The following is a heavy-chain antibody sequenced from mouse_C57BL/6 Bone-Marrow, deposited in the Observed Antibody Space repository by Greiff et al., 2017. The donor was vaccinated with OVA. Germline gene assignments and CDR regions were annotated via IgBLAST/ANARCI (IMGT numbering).Heavy chain of an antibody. J-gene: IGHJ3*01. D-gene: IGHD3-1*01. CDR3: ARHAELGGFAY. CDR1: GFTFSSYT. V-gene: IGHV5-9*01. CDR2: ISGGGGNT. Sequence: EVQGVESGGGLVKPGGSLKLSCAASGFTFSSYTMSWVRQTPEKRLEWVATISGGGGNTYYPDSVKGRFTISRDNAKNTLYLQMSSLRSEDTALYYCARHAELGGFAYWGQGTLVTVSA.